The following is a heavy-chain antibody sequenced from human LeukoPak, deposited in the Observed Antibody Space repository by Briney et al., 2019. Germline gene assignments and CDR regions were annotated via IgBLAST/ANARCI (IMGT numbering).Heavy chain of an antibody. CDR3: TTGRYYDILTGYYSDY. Sequence: KPGGSLRLSCAASGFTFSNAWMSWVRQAPGKGLEWVGRIKSKTDGGTTDYAAPVKGRFTISRDDSKNTLYLQMDSLKTEDTAVYYCTTGRYYDILTGYYSDYWGQGTLVTVSS. J-gene: IGHJ4*02. D-gene: IGHD3-9*01. V-gene: IGHV3-15*01. CDR1: GFTFSNAW. CDR2: IKSKTDGGTT.